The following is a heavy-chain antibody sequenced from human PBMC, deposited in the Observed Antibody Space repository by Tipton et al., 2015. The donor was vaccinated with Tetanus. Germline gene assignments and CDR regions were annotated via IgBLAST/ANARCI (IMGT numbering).Heavy chain of an antibody. J-gene: IGHJ4*02. V-gene: IGHV3-23*01. CDR3: ASSPRFRTGRFES. Sequence: SLRLSCAASGFTFSNYAMIWVRQAPGKGLEWVSAISASGRNTYYADSVKGRFTSSRDNSKNIHYLEMSSLRAEDTAVYYCASSPRFRTGRFESWGQGTQVTVSS. CDR1: GFTFSNYA. CDR2: ISASGRNT. D-gene: IGHD7-27*01.